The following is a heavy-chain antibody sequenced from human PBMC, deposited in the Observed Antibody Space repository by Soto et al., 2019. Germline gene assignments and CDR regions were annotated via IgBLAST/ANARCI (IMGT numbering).Heavy chain of an antibody. CDR3: ARDLSGRAYV. J-gene: IGHJ6*02. V-gene: IGHV3-74*01. D-gene: IGHD3-10*01. Sequence: GGSLILSCVDSEFTFSSYWMHWVRQVPGKGLVWVSRMNEDGSTTDYAYSVKGRFTISRDNARNTLYLQMNSLRAEDTAVDYWARDLSGRAYVWGQGTTVTVSS. CDR1: EFTFSSYW. CDR2: MNEDGSTT.